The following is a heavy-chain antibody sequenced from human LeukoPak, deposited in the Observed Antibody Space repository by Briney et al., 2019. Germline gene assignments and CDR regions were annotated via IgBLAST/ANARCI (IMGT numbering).Heavy chain of an antibody. CDR1: GGTFSSYA. Sequence: SVKVSCKASGGTFSSYAISWVRQAPGQGLEWMGGIIPIFGTANYAQKFQGRVTITADESTSTAYMELSSLRSEDTAVYYCARERRGPDFWSGQGAFDIWGQGTMVTVSS. CDR2: IIPIFGTA. V-gene: IGHV1-69*13. D-gene: IGHD3-3*01. J-gene: IGHJ3*02. CDR3: ARERRGPDFWSGQGAFDI.